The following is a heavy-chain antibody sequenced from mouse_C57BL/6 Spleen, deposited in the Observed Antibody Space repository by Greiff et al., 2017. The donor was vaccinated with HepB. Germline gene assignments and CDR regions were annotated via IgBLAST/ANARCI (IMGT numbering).Heavy chain of an antibody. J-gene: IGHJ1*03. Sequence: EVQLQQSGTVLARPGASVKMSCKTSGYTFTSYWMHWVKQRPGQGLEWIGAIYPGNSDTSYNQKFKGKAKLTAVTSASTAYMELSSLTNEDSAVYYWTRDYDYPTPFDVWGTGTTVTVSS. V-gene: IGHV1-5*01. CDR1: GYTFTSYW. CDR3: TRDYDYPTPFDV. D-gene: IGHD2-4*01. CDR2: IYPGNSDT.